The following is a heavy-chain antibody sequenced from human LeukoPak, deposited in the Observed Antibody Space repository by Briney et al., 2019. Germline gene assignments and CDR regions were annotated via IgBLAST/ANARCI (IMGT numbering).Heavy chain of an antibody. J-gene: IGHJ6*03. CDR2: INPSGGST. CDR3: AKDLARRGLYSSSSDYYYMDV. D-gene: IGHD6-6*01. V-gene: IGHV1-46*01. CDR1: GYTFTSYY. Sequence: ASVKVSCKASGYTFTSYYMHWVRQAPGQGLEWMGTINPSGGSTSYAQKFQGRVTMIRDTSTSTVYMELSSLRSEDTAVYYCAKDLARRGLYSSSSDYYYMDVWGKGTTVTVSS.